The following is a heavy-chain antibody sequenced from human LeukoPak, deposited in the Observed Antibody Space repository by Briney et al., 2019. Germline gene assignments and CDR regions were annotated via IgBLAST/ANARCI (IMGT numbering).Heavy chain of an antibody. V-gene: IGHV4-4*07. Sequence: SETLSLTCTVSGGSISSYYWSWIRQPAGKGLEWIGRIYTSGSTNYNPSLKSRVTMSVDTSKNQFSLKLSSVTAADTAVYYCARVWDRIWVYYFDYWGQGTLVTVSS. J-gene: IGHJ4*02. CDR1: GGSISSYY. CDR3: ARVWDRIWVYYFDY. D-gene: IGHD1-26*01. CDR2: IYTSGST.